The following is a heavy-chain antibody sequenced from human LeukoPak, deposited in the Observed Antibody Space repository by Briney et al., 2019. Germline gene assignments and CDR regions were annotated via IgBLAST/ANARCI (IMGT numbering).Heavy chain of an antibody. V-gene: IGHV3-7*01. CDR3: ARDVTYGGNSGRYYYYYMDV. Sequence: GGSLRLSCAASGFTFSSYWMSWVRQAPGKGLEWVANIKQDGSEKYYVDSVKGRFTISRDNAKNSLYLQMNSLRAEDTAVYYCARDVTYGGNSGRYYYYYMDVWGKGTTVTVSS. D-gene: IGHD4-23*01. CDR2: IKQDGSEK. CDR1: GFTFSSYW. J-gene: IGHJ6*03.